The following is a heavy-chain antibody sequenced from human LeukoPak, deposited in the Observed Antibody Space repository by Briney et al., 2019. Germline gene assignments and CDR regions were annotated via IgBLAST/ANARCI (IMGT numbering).Heavy chain of an antibody. V-gene: IGHV1-69*13. CDR1: GGTFSSYA. Sequence: SVNVSCKASGGTFSSYAISWVRQAPGQGLEWMGGIIPIFGTANYAQKFQGRVTITADESTSTAYMELSSLRSEDTAVYYCAREIQLGMDVWGQGTTVTVSS. J-gene: IGHJ6*02. D-gene: IGHD5-18*01. CDR3: AREIQLGMDV. CDR2: IIPIFGTA.